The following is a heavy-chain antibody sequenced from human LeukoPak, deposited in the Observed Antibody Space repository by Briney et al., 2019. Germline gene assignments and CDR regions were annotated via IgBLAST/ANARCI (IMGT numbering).Heavy chain of an antibody. Sequence: PGGSLRLSCAASGFTFSSYAMSWVRQAPGKGLEWVSAISGSGGSTYYADSVKGRFTISRDNSKNTLYLQMNTLRAEDTAVYYCAKDESREVGATCLGHWGQGTLVTVSS. CDR2: ISGSGGST. V-gene: IGHV3-23*01. D-gene: IGHD1-26*01. J-gene: IGHJ4*02. CDR3: AKDESREVGATCLGH. CDR1: GFTFSSYA.